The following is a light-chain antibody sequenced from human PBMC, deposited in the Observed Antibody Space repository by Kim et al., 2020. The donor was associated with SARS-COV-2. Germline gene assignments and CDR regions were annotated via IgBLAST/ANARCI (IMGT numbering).Light chain of an antibody. CDR3: QVWDSGVV. V-gene: IGLV3-21*04. CDR2: YDS. CDR1: NIGSKS. Sequence: VSVATGKTARITCGGNNIGSKSVHWYQQKPGQAPVLVIYYDSDRPSGIPERFSGSNSGNTATLTISRVEAGDEADYYCQVWDSGVVFGGGTKLTVL. J-gene: IGLJ2*01.